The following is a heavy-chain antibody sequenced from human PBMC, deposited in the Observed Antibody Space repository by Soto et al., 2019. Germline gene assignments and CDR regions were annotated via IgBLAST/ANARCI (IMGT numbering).Heavy chain of an antibody. CDR2: ISYSGST. CDR3: GRDAVKKRDFYYYGMDV. D-gene: IGHD4-4*01. V-gene: IGHV4-31*03. J-gene: IGHJ6*02. Sequence: QVQLQESGPGLVKPSQTLSLTCTVSGGSIKNSGYYWSWIRQHPEKGLEWIGYISYSGSTDYAPSVKSRVTMSVYTSKNQSSLNLTSVTAADTAVYYCGRDAVKKRDFYYYGMDVWGRGTTVTVSS. CDR1: GGSIKNSGYY.